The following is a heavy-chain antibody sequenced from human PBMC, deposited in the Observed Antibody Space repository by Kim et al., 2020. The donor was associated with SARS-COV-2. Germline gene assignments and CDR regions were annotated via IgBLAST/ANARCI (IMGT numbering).Heavy chain of an antibody. Sequence: KFQGRVTMTADESTRTAYMELSSLRSEDTAVYYCAGPSGGTTWGYYFDYWGQGTLVTVSS. CDR3: AGPSGGTTWGYYFDY. J-gene: IGHJ4*02. V-gene: IGHV1-69*01. D-gene: IGHD1-7*01.